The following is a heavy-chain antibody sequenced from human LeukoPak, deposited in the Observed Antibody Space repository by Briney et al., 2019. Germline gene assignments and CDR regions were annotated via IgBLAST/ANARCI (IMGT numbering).Heavy chain of an antibody. CDR2: INPNSGGT. V-gene: IGHV1-2*02. D-gene: IGHD3-10*01. J-gene: IGHJ4*02. CDR1: GYTFTGYY. Sequence: ASVKVSCKASGYTFTGYYMHWVRQAPGQGLEWMGWINPNSGGTNYAQKFQGRVTMTRDTSISTAYMELSRLRSDDTAVYYCTRDLFGAEDLDYWGQGTLVTVSS. CDR3: TRDLFGAEDLDY.